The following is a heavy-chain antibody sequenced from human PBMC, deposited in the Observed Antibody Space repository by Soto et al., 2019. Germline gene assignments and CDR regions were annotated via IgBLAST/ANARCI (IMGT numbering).Heavy chain of an antibody. CDR3: ARDSDRLLRPLRY. Sequence: GGSLRLSCAASGFTFSSYSMNWVRQAPGKGLEWVSSISSSSSYIYYADSVKGRFTISRDNAKNSLYLQMNSLRAEDTAVYYCARDSDRLLRPLRYWVQGTLVTVSS. D-gene: IGHD1-26*01. V-gene: IGHV3-21*01. CDR1: GFTFSSYS. J-gene: IGHJ4*02. CDR2: ISSSSSYI.